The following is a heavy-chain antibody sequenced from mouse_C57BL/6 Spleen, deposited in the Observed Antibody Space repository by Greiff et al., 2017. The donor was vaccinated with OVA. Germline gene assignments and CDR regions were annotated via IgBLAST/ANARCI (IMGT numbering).Heavy chain of an antibody. V-gene: IGHV7-3*01. CDR3: ARSNWDYFDY. D-gene: IGHD4-1*01. CDR2: IRNKANGYTT. CDR1: GFTFTDYY. Sequence: EVQLVESGGGLVQPGGSLSLSCAASGFTFTDYYMSWVRQPPGKALEWWGFIRNKANGYTTEYSASVKGRFTISRDNSQSILYLQMNALRAEDSATYYCARSNWDYFDYWGQGTTLTVSS. J-gene: IGHJ2*01.